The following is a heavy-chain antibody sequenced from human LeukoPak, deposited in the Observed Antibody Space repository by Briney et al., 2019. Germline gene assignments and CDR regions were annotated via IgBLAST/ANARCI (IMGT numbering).Heavy chain of an antibody. CDR2: IYYSGST. Sequence: SQTLSLTCTVSGGSISSGGYYWSWIRQHPGKGLEWIGYIYYSGSTYYNPPLKSRVTISVDTSKNQFSLKLSSVTAADTAVYYCARDEGDYPYWYFDLWGRGTLVTVSS. D-gene: IGHD4-17*01. J-gene: IGHJ2*01. CDR1: GGSISSGGYY. V-gene: IGHV4-31*03. CDR3: ARDEGDYPYWYFDL.